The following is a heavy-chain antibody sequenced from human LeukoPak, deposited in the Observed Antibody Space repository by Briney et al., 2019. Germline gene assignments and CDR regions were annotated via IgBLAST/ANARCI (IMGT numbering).Heavy chain of an antibody. V-gene: IGHV3-23*01. CDR3: ARDYHDSTGYYYDY. Sequence: GGSLRLSCAASGFTFSGFTMSWVRQAPVKGLEWVSAISATADRTFYAESVKGRFTISRDNSKNTMYLQINSLRAEDTALYYCARDYHDSTGYYYDYWGQGTLVTVSS. J-gene: IGHJ4*02. CDR2: ISATADRT. D-gene: IGHD3-22*01. CDR1: GFTFSGFT.